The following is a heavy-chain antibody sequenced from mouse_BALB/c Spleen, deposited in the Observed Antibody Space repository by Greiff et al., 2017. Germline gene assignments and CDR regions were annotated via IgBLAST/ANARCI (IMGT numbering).Heavy chain of an antibody. J-gene: IGHJ1*01. CDR2: IYPGDGDT. CDR3: AREPYGNTGYFDV. V-gene: IGHV1-80*01. CDR1: GYAFSSYW. Sequence: QVHVKQSGAELVRPGSSVKISCKASGYAFSSYWMNWVKQRPGQGLEWIGQIYPGDGDTNYNGKFKGKATLTADKSSSTAYMQLSSLTSEDSAVYFCAREPYGNTGYFDVWGAGTTVTVSS. D-gene: IGHD2-1*01.